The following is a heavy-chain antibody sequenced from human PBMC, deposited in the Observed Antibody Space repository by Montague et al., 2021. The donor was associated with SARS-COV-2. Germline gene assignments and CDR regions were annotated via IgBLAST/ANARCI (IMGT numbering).Heavy chain of an antibody. CDR3: ARYYSATLPAVY. D-gene: IGHD2-15*01. Sequence: SETLSLTCTVSGGPISSFYWSWFRQPPGKGLEWIGYISDSGSTNYNPSLTSRATMSVDTSKNQFSLKVNSVTAADTAAYYCARYYSATLPAVYWGQGTLVTVSS. J-gene: IGHJ4*02. CDR1: GGPISSFY. CDR2: ISDSGST. V-gene: IGHV4-59*12.